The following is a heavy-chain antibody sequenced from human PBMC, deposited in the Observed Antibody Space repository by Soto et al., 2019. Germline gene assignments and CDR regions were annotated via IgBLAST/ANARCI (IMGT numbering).Heavy chain of an antibody. V-gene: IGHV3-74*01. CDR3: AKDRGRPDAFNI. J-gene: IGHJ3*02. D-gene: IGHD3-10*01. Sequence: VGSLRLSCAGSGYNFGGFWMHWVRQAPGKGLVWVSRIDNGGTNTVYADAVKGRSTISRDNAKNTLYLQMNSLRAEDTAVYYCAKDRGRPDAFNIWGQGTMVTVSS. CDR1: GYNFGGFW. CDR2: IDNGGTNT.